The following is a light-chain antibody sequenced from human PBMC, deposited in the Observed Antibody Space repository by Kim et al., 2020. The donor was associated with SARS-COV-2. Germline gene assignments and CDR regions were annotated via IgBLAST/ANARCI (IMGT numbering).Light chain of an antibody. CDR3: EAWDDSLV. Sequence: GTPGQMLTISCSGSSPNVGSNTVNWYQQLPGTAPKLLIYSNNQRPSGVPDRFSGSESGTSASLAISGLQSEDEDDYYCEAWDDSLVFGGGTQLTVL. CDR1: SPNVGSNT. V-gene: IGLV1-44*01. J-gene: IGLJ2*01. CDR2: SNN.